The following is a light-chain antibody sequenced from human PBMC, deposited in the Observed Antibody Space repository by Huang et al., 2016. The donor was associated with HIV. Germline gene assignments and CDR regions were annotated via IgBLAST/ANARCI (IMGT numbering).Light chain of an antibody. J-gene: IGKJ1*01. CDR2: AGS. CDR3: LQHNTYPWT. Sequence: DIQMTQSPSVMSASVGDRVTLTCRASQGISNYLAWFQQKPGKGPKRLIYAGSNLQSGVPSRFSGSGSETECTLTISSLQPEDFATYYCLQHNTYPWTFGQGTKVEIK. CDR1: QGISNY. V-gene: IGKV1-17*03.